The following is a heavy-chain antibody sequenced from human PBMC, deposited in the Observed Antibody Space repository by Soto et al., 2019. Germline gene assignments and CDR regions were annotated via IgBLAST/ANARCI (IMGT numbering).Heavy chain of an antibody. CDR1: GFTFSNYA. Sequence: EVQLLESGGDLLQPGGSLRLSCLASGFTFSNYAMTWVRQATGKGLEWVSVISGSGGSTYYADSVKGRFTISRATSKNTLYLQMINLRADAAALYYCAKGTSYYDSSGFDYWGQGTLVTVAS. CDR2: ISGSGGST. D-gene: IGHD3-22*01. V-gene: IGHV3-23*01. CDR3: AKGTSYYDSSGFDY. J-gene: IGHJ4*02.